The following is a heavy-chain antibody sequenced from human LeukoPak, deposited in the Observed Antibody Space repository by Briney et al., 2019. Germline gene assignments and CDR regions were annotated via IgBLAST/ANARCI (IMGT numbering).Heavy chain of an antibody. D-gene: IGHD6-13*01. V-gene: IGHV4-59*08. CDR2: IYYSGST. J-gene: IGHJ3*02. CDR1: GGSISSYY. Sequence: SETLSLTCTVSGGSISSYYWSWIRQPPGKGLEWIRYIYYSGSTNYNPSLKSRVTISVDTSKNQFSLKLSSVTAADTAVYYCAGRVAAAGKSDWAFDIWGQGTMVTVSS. CDR3: AGRVAAAGKSDWAFDI.